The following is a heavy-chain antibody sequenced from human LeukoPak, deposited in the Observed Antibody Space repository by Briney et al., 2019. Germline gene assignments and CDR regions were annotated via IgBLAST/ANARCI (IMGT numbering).Heavy chain of an antibody. CDR2: IYSGNSA. CDR1: GLTVSGNY. V-gene: IGHV3-66*01. Sequence: GRCLGVSTASAGLTVSGNYWHCGRQAPGKGLEWVSVIYSGNSAYYADSVKGRFTISRDSSKNTLYLQMNSLRAEDTAVYYCARESMDAFDVWGQGTMVTVSS. J-gene: IGHJ3*01. CDR3: ARESMDAFDV. D-gene: IGHD3/OR15-3a*01.